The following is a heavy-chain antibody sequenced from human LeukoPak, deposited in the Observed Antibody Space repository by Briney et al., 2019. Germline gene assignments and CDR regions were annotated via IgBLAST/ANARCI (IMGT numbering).Heavy chain of an antibody. CDR2: INSDGSST. CDR1: GFTFSSYW. Sequence: GGSLRLSCAASGFTFSSYWMHWVRHAPGKGLVWVSRINSDGSSTSYADSVKGRFTISRDNAKNTLYLQMNSLRAEDTAVYYCAREGYYDSSLYWGQRTLVTVSS. CDR3: AREGYYDSSLY. J-gene: IGHJ4*02. V-gene: IGHV3-74*01. D-gene: IGHD3-22*01.